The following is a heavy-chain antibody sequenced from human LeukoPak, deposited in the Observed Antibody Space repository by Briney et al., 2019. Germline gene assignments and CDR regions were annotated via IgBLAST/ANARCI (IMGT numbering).Heavy chain of an antibody. Sequence: PGGSLRLSCAASGFTFSSYGMHWVRQAPGKGLEWVAFIRYDGSNKYYADSVKGRFTISRDNSKNTLYLQMNSLRTEDTAVYYCGKDHFTSSWYADHWGQGTLVTVSS. CDR1: GFTFSSYG. J-gene: IGHJ4*02. D-gene: IGHD6-13*01. CDR2: IRYDGSNK. V-gene: IGHV3-30*02. CDR3: GKDHFTSSWYADH.